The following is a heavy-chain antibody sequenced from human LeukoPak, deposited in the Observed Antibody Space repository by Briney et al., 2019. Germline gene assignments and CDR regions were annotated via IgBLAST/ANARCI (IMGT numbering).Heavy chain of an antibody. Sequence: PSETLSLICAGYGGSFSGYYWSWIRQPPGKGLVWIGEINYSGSTNYNPSLNSRVTISVDTSKTQFCLHLSSVSAADTAVYYCARGLNLWDYVWGSPLYGMDVWGQGTTVTVSS. CDR3: ARGLNLWDYVWGSPLYGMDV. D-gene: IGHD3-16*01. CDR2: INYSGST. J-gene: IGHJ6*02. V-gene: IGHV4-34*01. CDR1: GGSFSGYY.